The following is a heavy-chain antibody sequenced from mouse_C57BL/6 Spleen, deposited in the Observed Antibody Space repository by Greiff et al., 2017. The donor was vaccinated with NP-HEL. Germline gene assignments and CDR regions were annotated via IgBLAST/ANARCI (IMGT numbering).Heavy chain of an antibody. Sequence: QVQLQQPGAELVKPGASVKVSCKASGYTFTSYWMHWVKQRPGQGLEWFGRIHPSDSDTNYNQKFKGKATLTVDKSSSTAYMQLSSLTSEDSAVYYCAMDYDYAWFAYWGQGTLVTVSA. V-gene: IGHV1-74*01. CDR1: GYTFTSYW. D-gene: IGHD2-4*01. J-gene: IGHJ3*01. CDR2: IHPSDSDT. CDR3: AMDYDYAWFAY.